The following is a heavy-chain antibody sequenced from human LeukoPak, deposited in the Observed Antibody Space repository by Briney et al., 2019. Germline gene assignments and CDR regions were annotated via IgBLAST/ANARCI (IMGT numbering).Heavy chain of an antibody. CDR1: GYTFTGYY. CDR3: ARDIHWLGYYFDY. J-gene: IGHJ4*02. V-gene: IGHV1-2*02. D-gene: IGHD6-19*01. Sequence: ASVKVSCKASGYTFTGYYMHWVRQAPGQGLEWMGWINPNSGGTNYARKFQGRVTMTRDTSISTAYMELSRLRSDDTAVYYCARDIHWLGYYFDYWGQGTLVTVSS. CDR2: INPNSGGT.